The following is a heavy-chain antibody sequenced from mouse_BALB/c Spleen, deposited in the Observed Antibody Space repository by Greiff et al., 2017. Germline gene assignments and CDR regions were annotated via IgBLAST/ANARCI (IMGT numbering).Heavy chain of an antibody. CDR2: ISYSGST. CDR3: ARGGAWFAY. Sequence: ESGPGLVKPSQSLSLTCTVTGYSITSDYAWNWIRQFPGNKLEWMGYISYSGSTSYNPSLKSRISITRDTSKNQFFLQLNSVTTEDTATYYCARGGAWFAYWGQGTLVTVSA. V-gene: IGHV3-2*02. J-gene: IGHJ3*01. CDR1: GYSITSDYA.